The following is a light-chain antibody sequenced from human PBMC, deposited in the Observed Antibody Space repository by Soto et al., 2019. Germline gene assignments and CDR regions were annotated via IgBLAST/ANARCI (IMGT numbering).Light chain of an antibody. J-gene: IGKJ1*01. CDR2: DAS. CDR3: QQRSTWPPWT. CDR1: QSVSSY. Sequence: ILLTQSPATLSLSAGERATLSCKASQSVSSYLAWYQKKPGQAPRLLLYDASNRATGIPARFSGSGSGTDLTLTISSLEPEYFAVYYCQQRSTWPPWTFGQGTNVYIK. V-gene: IGKV3-11*01.